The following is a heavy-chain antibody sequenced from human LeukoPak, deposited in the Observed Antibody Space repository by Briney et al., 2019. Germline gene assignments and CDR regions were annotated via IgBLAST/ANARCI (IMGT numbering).Heavy chain of an antibody. D-gene: IGHD6-19*01. CDR3: ARDHLSRQWLVRPHFEHYYYYMDV. CDR1: GFTFSSYW. CDR2: IKQDGSEK. V-gene: IGHV3-7*01. Sequence: GGSLRLSCAASGFTFSSYWMSWVRQAPGKGLEWVANIKQDGSEKYYVDSVKGRFTISRDNAKNSLYLQMNSLRAEDTAVYYCARDHLSRQWLVRPHFEHYYYYMDVWGKGTTVTVSS. J-gene: IGHJ6*03.